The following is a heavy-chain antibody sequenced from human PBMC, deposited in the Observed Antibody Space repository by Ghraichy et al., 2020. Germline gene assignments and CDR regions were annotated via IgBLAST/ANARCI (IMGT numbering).Heavy chain of an antibody. V-gene: IGHV7-4-1*02. D-gene: IGHD6-13*01. J-gene: IGHJ4*02. Sequence: ASVTVSCKTSGYTFSDYEMNWVRQAPGQGLEWLGWISTKSGNPTYAQDFRGRFVFSLDTSVSTAYLQISSLKGEDTALYYCARGSSGWSHFDYWGQGTLVTVSS. CDR1: GYTFSDYE. CDR3: ARGSSGWSHFDY. CDR2: ISTKSGNP.